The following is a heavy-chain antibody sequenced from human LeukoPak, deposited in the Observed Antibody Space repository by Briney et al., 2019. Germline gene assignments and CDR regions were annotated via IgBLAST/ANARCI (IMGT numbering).Heavy chain of an antibody. J-gene: IGHJ4*02. D-gene: IGHD3-16*01. CDR3: ARFASSFDY. Sequence: SETLSLTCTVSGGSISSSSYYWGWIRQPPGKGLEWIGSIYYSGSTYYNPPLKSRVTISVDTSKNQFSLKLSSVTAADTAVYYCARFASSFDYWGQGTLVTVSS. V-gene: IGHV4-39*01. CDR1: GGSISSSSYY. CDR2: IYYSGST.